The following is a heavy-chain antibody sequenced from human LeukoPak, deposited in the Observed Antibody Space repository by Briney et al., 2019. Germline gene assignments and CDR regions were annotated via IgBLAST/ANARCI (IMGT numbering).Heavy chain of an antibody. Sequence: GGSLRLSCAASGFTFSSYAMSWVRQAPGKGLEWVSAISGSGGSTYYADSVKGRFTISRDNSKNTLYLQMNSLRAEDTAVYYCAKDPSDIVVVPAAPRFDYWGQGTLVTVSS. V-gene: IGHV3-23*01. CDR1: GFTFSSYA. CDR3: AKDPSDIVVVPAAPRFDY. J-gene: IGHJ4*02. D-gene: IGHD2-2*01. CDR2: ISGSGGST.